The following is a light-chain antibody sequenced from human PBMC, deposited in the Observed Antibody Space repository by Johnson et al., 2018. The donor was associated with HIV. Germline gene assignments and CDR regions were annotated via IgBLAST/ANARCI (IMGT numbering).Light chain of an antibody. Sequence: QSVLTQPPSVSAAPGQKVTISCSGGSSNIGSNYVSWYQQLPGTAPKLLIYDNNKRPSGIPDRFSGSKSGTSATLGITGLQTGDEADYYCGTWDSSLSIYVFGIGTKVTVL. J-gene: IGLJ1*01. V-gene: IGLV1-51*01. CDR1: SSNIGSNY. CDR3: GTWDSSLSIYV. CDR2: DNN.